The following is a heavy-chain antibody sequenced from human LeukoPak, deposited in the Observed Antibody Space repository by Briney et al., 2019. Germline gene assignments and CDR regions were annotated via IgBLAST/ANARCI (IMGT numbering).Heavy chain of an antibody. D-gene: IGHD3-3*02. V-gene: IGHV4-34*01. CDR3: ARDPRIFGVVRRSNYYMDV. CDR1: GYSISSGYY. J-gene: IGHJ6*03. CDR2: INHSGST. Sequence: KPSETLSLTCAVSGYSISSGYYWSWIRQPPGKGLEWIGEINHSGSTNYNPSLKSRVTISVDTSKNQFSLKLSSVTAADTAVYYCARDPRIFGVVRRSNYYMDVWGKGTTVTVSS.